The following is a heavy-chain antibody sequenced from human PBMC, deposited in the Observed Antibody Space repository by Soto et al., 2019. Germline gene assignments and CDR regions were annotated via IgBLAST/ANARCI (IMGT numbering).Heavy chain of an antibody. Sequence: PGGSLRLSCAASGFTFSSYSMNWVRQSPGKGLEWVSSISSSGSYIYYADSVKGRFTISRDNSKNTMYPQMRSLGAEDTAVYYCAKAVIAATGTRRYFDCWGQGTLVTVSS. CDR1: GFTFSSYS. J-gene: IGHJ4*02. CDR3: AKAVIAATGTRRYFDC. CDR2: ISSSGSYI. V-gene: IGHV3-21*04. D-gene: IGHD6-13*01.